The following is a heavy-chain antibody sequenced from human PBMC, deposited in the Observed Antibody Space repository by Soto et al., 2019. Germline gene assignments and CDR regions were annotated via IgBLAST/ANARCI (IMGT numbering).Heavy chain of an antibody. CDR1: GYTFTGYY. D-gene: IGHD3-9*01. CDR2: IKSFNGDT. V-gene: IGHV1-2*02. Sequence: QVQLVQSGAEVKEPGASVKVSCKASGYTFTGYYMHWARQAPGQGLAWMGWIKSFNGDTNYAQKFEGRVILTRDTSISPAYMELSRLKSDDTAVYYCARVVSPYYDVLTGNWFDPWGQGTLVTVSS. J-gene: IGHJ5*02. CDR3: ARVVSPYYDVLTGNWFDP.